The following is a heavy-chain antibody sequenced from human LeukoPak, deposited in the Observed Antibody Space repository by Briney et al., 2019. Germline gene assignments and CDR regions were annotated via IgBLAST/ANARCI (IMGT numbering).Heavy chain of an antibody. CDR3: AESGAYCGGDCYSGSFDY. CDR2: IIPIPGIA. V-gene: IGHV1-69*02. CDR1: GGTFSSYT. D-gene: IGHD2-21*01. J-gene: IGHJ4*02. Sequence: SVKVSCKASGGTFSSYTISWVRQAPGKGLEWVGRIIPIPGIANYAQKFQGRVTITADKSTSTAYMELSSLRSEDTAVYYCAESGAYCGGDCYSGSFDYWGQGTLVTVSS.